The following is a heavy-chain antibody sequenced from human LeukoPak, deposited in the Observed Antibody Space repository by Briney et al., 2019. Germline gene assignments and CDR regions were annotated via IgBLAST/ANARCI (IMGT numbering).Heavy chain of an antibody. CDR3: AKAIDVLRFLEWLPFDY. V-gene: IGHV3-23*01. CDR1: GFTFSSYA. J-gene: IGHJ4*02. D-gene: IGHD3-3*01. CDR2: ISGSGGST. Sequence: PGGFLRLSCAASGFTFSSYAMNWVRQAPGKGLEWVSAISGSGGSTYYADSVKGRFTISRDNSKNTLYLQMNSLRAEDTAVYYCAKAIDVLRFLEWLPFDYWGQGTLVTVSS.